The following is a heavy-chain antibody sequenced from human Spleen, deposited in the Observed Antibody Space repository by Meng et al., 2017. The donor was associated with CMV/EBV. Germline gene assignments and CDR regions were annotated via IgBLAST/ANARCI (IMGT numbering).Heavy chain of an antibody. CDR3: ATEREAGGFDY. CDR2: ISSDSSYI. D-gene: IGHD3-10*01. Sequence: LSCAASRFTFSTHSMIWVRQAPGKGLEWVSSISSDSSYIYYADSVKGRFTISRDNARNSLYLQMNSLRAEDTAVYYCATEREAGGFDYWGQGTLVTVSS. J-gene: IGHJ4*02. CDR1: RFTFSTHS. V-gene: IGHV3-21*01.